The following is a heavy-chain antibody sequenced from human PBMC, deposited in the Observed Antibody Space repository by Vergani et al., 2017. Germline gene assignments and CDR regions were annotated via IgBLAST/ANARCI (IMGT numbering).Heavy chain of an antibody. D-gene: IGHD5-12*01. CDR1: GFSFTTYA. Sequence: EVQLLESGGDLVQPGGSLRLSCAASGFSFTTYAMSWVRQAPGKGLEWVSTINTNGDYTRYGDSVKGRFTISRDNSKSTLYLQMNSLSAGDTAVYYCAKANPRNSGYDYLYYYHAMDVWGQGTTVTVSS. CDR3: AKANPRNSGYDYLYYYHAMDV. J-gene: IGHJ6*02. CDR2: INTNGDYT. V-gene: IGHV3-23*01.